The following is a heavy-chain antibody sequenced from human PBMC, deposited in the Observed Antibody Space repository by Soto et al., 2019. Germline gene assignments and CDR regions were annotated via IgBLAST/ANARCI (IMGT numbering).Heavy chain of an antibody. CDR2: IFSSGST. Sequence: SETLSLTCTVSGGSINTFYWSWVRQPAGKGLKWIGRIFSSGSTSFNPSLGSRVAMSVDTSKNHFSLNLSSVTAADMAVYYCAREGSYSTYNFAHGIQLWSFDFWGQGALVTAPQ. CDR3: AREGSYSTYNFAHGIQLWSFDF. D-gene: IGHD5-18*01. J-gene: IGHJ4*02. V-gene: IGHV4-4*07. CDR1: GGSINTFY.